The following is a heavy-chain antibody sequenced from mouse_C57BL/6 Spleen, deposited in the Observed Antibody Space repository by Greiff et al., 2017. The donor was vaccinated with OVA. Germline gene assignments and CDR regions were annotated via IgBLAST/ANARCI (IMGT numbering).Heavy chain of an antibody. V-gene: IGHV1-15*01. J-gene: IGHJ3*01. D-gene: IGHD4-1*01. CDR2: IDPETGGT. Sequence: QVQLKESGAELVRPGASVTLSCKASGYTFTDYEMHWVKQTPVHGLEWIGAIDPETGGTAYNQKFKGKAILTADKSSSTAYMELRSLTSEDSAVHYCTRTGTGFAYWGQGTLVTVSA. CDR3: TRTGTGFAY. CDR1: GYTFTDYE.